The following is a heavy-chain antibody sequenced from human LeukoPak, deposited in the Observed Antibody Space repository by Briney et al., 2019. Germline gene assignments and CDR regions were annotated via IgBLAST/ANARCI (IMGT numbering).Heavy chain of an antibody. V-gene: IGHV3-21*01. CDR2: ISSSSSYI. D-gene: IGHD3-9*01. Sequence: GGSLRLSCAASAFTFSSYSMNWVRQAPGKGLEWVSSISSSSSYIYYADSVKGRFTISRDNAKNSLYLQMNSLRAEDTAVYYCARVIGGIRYFDWYNWFDPWGQGTLVTVSS. J-gene: IGHJ5*02. CDR3: ARVIGGIRYFDWYNWFDP. CDR1: AFTFSSYS.